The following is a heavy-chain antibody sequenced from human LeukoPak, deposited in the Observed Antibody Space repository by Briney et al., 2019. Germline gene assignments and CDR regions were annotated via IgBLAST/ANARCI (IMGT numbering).Heavy chain of an antibody. J-gene: IGHJ4*02. CDR2: INQDGSEK. D-gene: IGHD1-26*01. V-gene: IGHV3-7*01. Sequence: HTGGSLRLPCAASGFTFSSYWMSWVRQAPGKGLEWVANINQDGSEKYYVDSVKGRFTISRDNAKNSLYLQMNSLRAEDTAVYYCARRRGSYSFDYWGQGTLVTVSS. CDR3: ARRRGSYSFDY. CDR1: GFTFSSYW.